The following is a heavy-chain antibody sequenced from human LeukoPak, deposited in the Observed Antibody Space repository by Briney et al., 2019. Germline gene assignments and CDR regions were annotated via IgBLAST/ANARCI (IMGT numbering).Heavy chain of an antibody. CDR3: ARDLSGIAGYTYGRGIDY. D-gene: IGHD5-18*01. Sequence: GGSLRLSCAASGFTFSTYEMNWVRQAPGKGLEWVSYISSSGGTIHYSDSVKGRFTISRDNAKNSLYLQMNSLRAEDTAVYYCARDLSGIAGYTYGRGIDYWGQGTLVTVSS. J-gene: IGHJ4*02. CDR1: GFTFSTYE. CDR2: ISSSGGTI. V-gene: IGHV3-48*03.